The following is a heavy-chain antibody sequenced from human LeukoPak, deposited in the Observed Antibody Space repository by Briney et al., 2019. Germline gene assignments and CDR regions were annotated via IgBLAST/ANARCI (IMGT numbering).Heavy chain of an antibody. CDR2: ISGSGGST. J-gene: IGHJ4*02. V-gene: IGHV3-23*01. CDR1: GFTFSSYA. Sequence: GGSLRLSCAASGFTFSSYAMSWVRQAPGKGLEWVSRISGSGGSTYYADSVKGRFTISRDNSKNTLYLQMNSLRAEDTAVYYCARYCSGINCYSGVDYRGERTMVSVSS. CDR3: ARYCSGINCYSGVDY. D-gene: IGHD2-15*01.